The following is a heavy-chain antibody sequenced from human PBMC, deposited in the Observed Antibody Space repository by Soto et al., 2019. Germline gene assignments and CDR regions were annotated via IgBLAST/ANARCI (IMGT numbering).Heavy chain of an antibody. CDR1: GFTFSSYW. CDR2: IKEDGSEK. Sequence: EVQLVESGGGLVQPGGSLRLSCAASGFTFSSYWMSWVRQAPGKGLEWVANIKEDGSEKYYVDSVKGRFTISRDNARDSLYLQMNSLGAEDTAVYYCARRGFYFEYWGQGTLVTVSS. J-gene: IGHJ4*02. V-gene: IGHV3-7*01. CDR3: ARRGFYFEY.